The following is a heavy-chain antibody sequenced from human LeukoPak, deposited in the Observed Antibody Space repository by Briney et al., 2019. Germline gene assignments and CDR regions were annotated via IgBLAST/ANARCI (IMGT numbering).Heavy chain of an antibody. CDR2: INHSGST. Sequence: PSETLSLTCAVYGGSFSGYYWSWIRQPPGKGLEWIGEINHSGSTNYNPSLKGRVTISVDASKNQFSLKLSSVTAADTAVYYCARGRWQYYYYYGMDVWGQGTTVTVSS. V-gene: IGHV4-34*01. CDR3: ARGRWQYYYYYGMDV. D-gene: IGHD2-15*01. CDR1: GGSFSGYY. J-gene: IGHJ6*02.